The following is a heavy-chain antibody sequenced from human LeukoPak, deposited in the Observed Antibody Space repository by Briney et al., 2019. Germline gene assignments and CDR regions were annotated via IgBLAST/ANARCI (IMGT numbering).Heavy chain of an antibody. CDR1: GYSFSSYW. CDR3: ARGEGGYNYAF. V-gene: IGHV5-51*01. Sequence: GESPKISCKASGYSFSSYWIAWVRPIPGKGLEWMGIINPADSDTRYSLSIQGQVTISADRSISTAYLQWSSLKASDTATYFCARGEGGYNYAFWGQGTLVSVSS. J-gene: IGHJ4*02. CDR2: INPADSDT. D-gene: IGHD5-24*01.